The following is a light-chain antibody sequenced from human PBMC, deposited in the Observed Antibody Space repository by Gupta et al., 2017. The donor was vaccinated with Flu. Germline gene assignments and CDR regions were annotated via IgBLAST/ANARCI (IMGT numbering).Light chain of an antibody. Sequence: STGERATLSCRASQSVSRYLAWYQQKPGQAPRLLIYGASSRATGIPDRFSGSGSGTDFTLSISRLEPEDFAVYYCQQYDTSPLTFGGGTKVEIK. CDR1: QSVSRY. CDR3: QQYDTSPLT. V-gene: IGKV3-20*01. J-gene: IGKJ4*01. CDR2: GAS.